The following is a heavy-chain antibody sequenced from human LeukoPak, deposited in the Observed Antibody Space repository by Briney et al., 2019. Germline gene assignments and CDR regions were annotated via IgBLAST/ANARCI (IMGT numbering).Heavy chain of an antibody. V-gene: IGHV3-23*01. D-gene: IGHD1-26*01. J-gene: IGHJ4*02. Sequence: PAGSLRLSCAASGFTFSTYAMTWVRQAPGKGLEWVSGISTSGDRTYYADSVKGRFTISRDNSKNTLYLQMNSLRAEDTAEYYCARSAVGTSCCTAVDYWGQGTLVTVSS. CDR1: GFTFSTYA. CDR2: ISTSGDRT. CDR3: ARSAVGTSCCTAVDY.